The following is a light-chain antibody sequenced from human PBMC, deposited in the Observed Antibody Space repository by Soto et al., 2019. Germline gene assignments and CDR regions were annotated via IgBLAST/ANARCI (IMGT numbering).Light chain of an antibody. CDR2: AAS. CDR1: QSISSY. Sequence: DIQLAQSPSSLSASVGDTVTITCRASQSISSYLNWYQQKPGKAPKLLIYAASSLQSGVPSRFSGSGSGTDFTLTISSLQPEDFATYYCQQSYSTHRWTFGQGTKVDIK. V-gene: IGKV1-39*01. J-gene: IGKJ1*01. CDR3: QQSYSTHRWT.